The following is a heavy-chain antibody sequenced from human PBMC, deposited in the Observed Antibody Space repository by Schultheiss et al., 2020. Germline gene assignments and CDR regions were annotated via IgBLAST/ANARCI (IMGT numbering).Heavy chain of an antibody. CDR1: GGSFSGYY. CDR3: ARGAPGCSSTSCYCAQECLYFDY. D-gene: IGHD2-2*01. V-gene: IGHV4-34*01. Sequence: SQTLSLTCAVYGGSFSGYYWSWIRQPPGKGLEWIGEINHSGSTNYNPSLKSRVTISVDTSKNQFSLKLSSVTAADTAVYYCARGAPGCSSTSCYCAQECLYFDYWGKGTPVTVAS. J-gene: IGHJ4*02. CDR2: INHSGST.